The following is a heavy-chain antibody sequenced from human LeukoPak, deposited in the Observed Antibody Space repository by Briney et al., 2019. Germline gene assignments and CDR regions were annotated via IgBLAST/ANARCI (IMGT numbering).Heavy chain of an antibody. CDR3: ARPTGSGWYFDL. V-gene: IGHV1-46*01. J-gene: IGHJ2*01. CDR1: GYTFTSYY. CDR2: INPRGDST. D-gene: IGHD6-19*01. Sequence: ASVKVSCKASGYTFTSYYMHWVRQAPGQGLEWMGKINPRGDSTSYAQKFQGRVTMTRDTSTSTVYMELRSLRSEDTAVYYCARPTGSGWYFDLWGRGTLVTVSS.